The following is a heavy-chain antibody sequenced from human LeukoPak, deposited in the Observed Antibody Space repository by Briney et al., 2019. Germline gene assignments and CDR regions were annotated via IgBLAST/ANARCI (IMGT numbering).Heavy chain of an antibody. Sequence: PGGSLRLSCAASGFTFSSYAMHWVRQAPGKGLEWVAVISYDGSNKYYADSVKGRFTISRDNSKNTLYLQMNSLRAEDTAVYYCAREGSPYYYDSSGYLGLGIGAFDIWGQGTMVTVSS. D-gene: IGHD3-22*01. J-gene: IGHJ3*02. CDR3: AREGSPYYYDSSGYLGLGIGAFDI. CDR2: ISYDGSNK. CDR1: GFTFSSYA. V-gene: IGHV3-30*04.